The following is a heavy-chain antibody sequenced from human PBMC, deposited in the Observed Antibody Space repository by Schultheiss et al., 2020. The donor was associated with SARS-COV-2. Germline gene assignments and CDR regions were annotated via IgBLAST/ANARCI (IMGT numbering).Heavy chain of an antibody. CDR2: IFSNDEK. Sequence: SGPTLVKPTQTLTLTCTFSGFSLSTSGVGVGWIRQPPGKALEWLAHIFSNDEKSYSTSLKSRLTITKDTSKNQVVLTMTNMDPVDTATYYCAHTAILYDILTTGSWFDPWGQGTLVTVSS. D-gene: IGHD3-9*01. CDR1: GFSLSTSGVG. CDR3: AHTAILYDILTTGSWFDP. J-gene: IGHJ5*02. V-gene: IGHV2-5*01.